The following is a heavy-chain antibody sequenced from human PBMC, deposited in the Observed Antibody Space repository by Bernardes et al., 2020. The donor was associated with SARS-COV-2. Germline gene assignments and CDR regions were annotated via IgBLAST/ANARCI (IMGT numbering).Heavy chain of an antibody. V-gene: IGHV7-4-1*02. D-gene: IGHD2-21*01. CDR1: EYIFTDYA. CDR3: ARGNILDGMDV. J-gene: IGHJ6*02. CDR2: INTNSGNP. Sequence: ASVKVSCKASEYIFTDYAINWVRLAPGQGLEWMGWINTNSGNPTSAPGFTGRFVFSLDTSARTAYLEISNLKADDTAVYYCARGNILDGMDVWGQGTTVTVSS.